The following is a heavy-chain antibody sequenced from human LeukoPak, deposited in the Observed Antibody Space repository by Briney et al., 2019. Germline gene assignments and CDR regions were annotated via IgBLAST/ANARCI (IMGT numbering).Heavy chain of an antibody. V-gene: IGHV4-59*12. CDR3: AREQVSSWIDY. CDR2: IYYSGST. CDR1: GGSISSYH. D-gene: IGHD6-13*01. J-gene: IGHJ4*02. Sequence: SETLSLTCTVSGGSISSYHWSWIRQPPGKGLEWIGYIYYSGSTNYNPSLKSRVTISVDTSKNQFSLKLSSVTAADTAVYYCAREQVSSWIDYWGQGTLVTASS.